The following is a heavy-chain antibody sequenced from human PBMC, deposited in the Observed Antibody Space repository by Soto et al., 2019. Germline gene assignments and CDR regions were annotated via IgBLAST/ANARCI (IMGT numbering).Heavy chain of an antibody. J-gene: IGHJ4*02. CDR1: GYTFTSYG. CDR3: ARGRYGDY. CDR2: ISAHNGNT. V-gene: IGHV1-18*01. D-gene: IGHD1-1*01. Sequence: QVHRVQSGAEVKKPGASVKVSCKASGYTFTSYGITWVRQAPGQGLEWMGWISAHNGNTDYAQKLQGRVIVTRDTSTSTADMELRSLRSDDTAVYYCARGRYGDYWGQGALVTVSS.